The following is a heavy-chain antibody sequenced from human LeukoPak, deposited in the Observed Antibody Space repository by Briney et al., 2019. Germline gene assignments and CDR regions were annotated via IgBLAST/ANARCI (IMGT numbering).Heavy chain of an antibody. CDR2: IKIDGSEK. CDR3: TRDSGLTGYDLLDY. V-gene: IGHV3-7*01. Sequence: GGSLRLSCAASGFPFSTYWMTWVRQAPGKGLEWVANIKIDGSEKYYVDSVKGRFTISRDNAENSLFLQMNSLRVEDTAIYYCTRDSGLTGYDLLDYWGQGTLVTVSS. CDR1: GFPFSTYW. J-gene: IGHJ4*02. D-gene: IGHD5-12*01.